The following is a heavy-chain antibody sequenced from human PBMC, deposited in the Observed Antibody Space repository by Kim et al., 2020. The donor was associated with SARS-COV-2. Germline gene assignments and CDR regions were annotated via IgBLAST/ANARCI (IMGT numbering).Heavy chain of an antibody. CDR3: ARVSPFGAPDLY. V-gene: IGHV1-18*01. D-gene: IGHD3-10*01. J-gene: IGHJ4*02. Sequence: NYAQKLQGRVTMTTDPSTSTAYMELRSLRSDDTAVYYCARVSPFGAPDLYWGQGTLVTVSS.